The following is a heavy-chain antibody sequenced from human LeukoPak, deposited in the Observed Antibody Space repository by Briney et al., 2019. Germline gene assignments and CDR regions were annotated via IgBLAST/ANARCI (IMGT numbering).Heavy chain of an antibody. CDR3: AKGLDWYCSGGSCYNIDY. CDR1: GFTFSSNG. Sequence: GGSLRLSCAASGFTFSSNGMHWVRQAPGKGLEWVAVIWYDGSNKYYADSVKGRFTISRDNSKNTLYLQMNSLRAEDTAVYYCAKGLDWYCSGGSCYNIDYWGQGTLVTVSP. CDR2: IWYDGSNK. V-gene: IGHV3-33*06. J-gene: IGHJ4*02. D-gene: IGHD2-15*01.